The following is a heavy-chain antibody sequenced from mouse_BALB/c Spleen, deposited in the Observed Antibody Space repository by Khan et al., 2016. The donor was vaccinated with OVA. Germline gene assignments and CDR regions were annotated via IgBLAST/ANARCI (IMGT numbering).Heavy chain of an antibody. CDR3: ASELGRDYAMDY. J-gene: IGHJ4*01. D-gene: IGHD4-1*01. CDR1: GYSITSDYA. CDR2: ISYSGST. V-gene: IGHV3-2*02. Sequence: VQLKQSGPGLVKPSQSLSLTCTVAGYSITSDYAWNWIRQLPGNQLEWMGYISYSGSTGYNPYLKSRISITRDTSKNQFFLQLRSVTTEDTAAYYCASELGRDYAMDYWGQGTLVTVS.